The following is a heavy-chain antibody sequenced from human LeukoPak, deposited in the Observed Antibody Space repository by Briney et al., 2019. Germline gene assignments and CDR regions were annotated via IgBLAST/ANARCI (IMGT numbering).Heavy chain of an antibody. CDR3: CGSGWFAGPFGY. Sequence: FETPFLTFSVSGGSLTKNGYYWGWVPQSPQKGLEWIGSMHYSGSTYYNPSLNSRVTISVDTSKNQFSLKLTSVTAADTAVYYCCGSGWFAGPFGYWGQGALVTVSS. CDR2: MHYSGST. J-gene: IGHJ4*02. CDR1: GGSLTKNGYY. V-gene: IGHV4-39*07. D-gene: IGHD6-19*01.